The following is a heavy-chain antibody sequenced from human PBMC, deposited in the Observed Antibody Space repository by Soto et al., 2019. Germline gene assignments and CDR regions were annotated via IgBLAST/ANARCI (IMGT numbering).Heavy chain of an antibody. CDR2: ISYDGSNK. CDR3: ARDRPTFSYYYGSGSFPDY. D-gene: IGHD3-10*01. Sequence: GGSLRLSCVASGFTFSSYATHWVRQAPGKGLEWVAVISYDGSNKYYADSVKGRFTISRDNSKNTLYLQMNSLRAEDTAVYYCARDRPTFSYYYGSGSFPDYWGQGTLVTVSS. V-gene: IGHV3-30-3*01. J-gene: IGHJ4*02. CDR1: GFTFSSYA.